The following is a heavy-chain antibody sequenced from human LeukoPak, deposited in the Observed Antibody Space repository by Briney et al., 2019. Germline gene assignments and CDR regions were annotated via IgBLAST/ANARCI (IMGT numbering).Heavy chain of an antibody. Sequence: SETLSLTCTVSGYSISSGYYWGWIRQPPGKGLEWIGSIYHSGSTYYNPSLKSRVTISVDTSKNQFSLKLSSVTAADTAVYYCARVNSSWSHFDYWGQGTLVTVSS. CDR3: ARVNSSWSHFDY. CDR1: GYSISSGYY. J-gene: IGHJ4*02. CDR2: IYHSGST. V-gene: IGHV4-38-2*02. D-gene: IGHD6-13*01.